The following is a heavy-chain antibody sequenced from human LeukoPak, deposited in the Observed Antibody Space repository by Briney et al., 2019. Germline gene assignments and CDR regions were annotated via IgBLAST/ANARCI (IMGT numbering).Heavy chain of an antibody. CDR1: GYTFTGYY. V-gene: IGHV1-2*02. CDR2: INPNSGGT. Sequence: GASVKVSCKASGYTFTGYYMHWVRQAPGQGLEWMGWINPNSGGTNYAQKFQGRVTMTRDTSISTAYMELSRLRSDDTAVYYCARGQHNDYGGYDGWGHWGQGTLVTVSS. CDR3: ARGQHNDYGGYDGWGH. J-gene: IGHJ4*02. D-gene: IGHD4-17*01.